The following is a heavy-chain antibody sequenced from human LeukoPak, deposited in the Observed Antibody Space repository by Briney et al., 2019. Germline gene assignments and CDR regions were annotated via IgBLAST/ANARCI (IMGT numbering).Heavy chain of an antibody. CDR2: ISSSSSTI. D-gene: IGHD1-26*01. CDR3: ASNYLYSGSSGIYFDY. Sequence: GRSLTLSCAASGFTFSSYSMNWARQAAGKGLEWVSYISSSSSTIYYADSVKGRFTISRDNAKNSLYLQMNSLRDEDTAVYYCASNYLYSGSSGIYFDYWGQGTLVTVSS. J-gene: IGHJ4*02. CDR1: GFTFSSYS. V-gene: IGHV3-48*02.